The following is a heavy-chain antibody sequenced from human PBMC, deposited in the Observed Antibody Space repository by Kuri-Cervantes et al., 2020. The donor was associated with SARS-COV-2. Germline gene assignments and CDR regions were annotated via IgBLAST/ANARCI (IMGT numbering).Heavy chain of an antibody. CDR1: GFSLSTSGMC. V-gene: IGHV2-70*01. Sequence: SGPTLVKPTQTLTLTCTFSGFSLSTSGMCVSWIRQPPGKALEWLALIDWDDDKYYSTSLKTRLTISKDTSKNQVVLTMTNMDPVDTATYYCARIRRGKGQPLDYGMDVWGQGTTVTVSS. D-gene: IGHD1-14*01. CDR2: IDWDDDK. J-gene: IGHJ6*02. CDR3: ARIRRGKGQPLDYGMDV.